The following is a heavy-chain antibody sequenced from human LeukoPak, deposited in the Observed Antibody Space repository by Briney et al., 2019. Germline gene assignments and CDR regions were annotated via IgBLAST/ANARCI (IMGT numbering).Heavy chain of an antibody. CDR3: ARDIVVVPAAILYYFDY. Sequence: PGGSLRLSCAASGFTFTTYWMHWVRQAPGKGLVWVSHINSDGSITSYADSVKGRFTISGDNAKNTLYLQMNSLRAEDTAVYYCARDIVVVPAAILYYFDYWGQGTLVTVSS. CDR2: INSDGSIT. V-gene: IGHV3-74*01. D-gene: IGHD2-2*01. CDR1: GFTFTTYW. J-gene: IGHJ4*02.